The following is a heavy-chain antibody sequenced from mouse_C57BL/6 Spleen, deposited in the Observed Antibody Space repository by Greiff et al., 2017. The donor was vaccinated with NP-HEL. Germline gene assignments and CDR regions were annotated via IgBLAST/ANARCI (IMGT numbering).Heavy chain of an antibody. J-gene: IGHJ4*01. D-gene: IGHD1-1*01. CDR2: IDPSDSYT. V-gene: IGHV1-69*01. Sequence: QVQLQQPGAELVMPGASVKLSCKASGYTFTSYWMHWVKQRPGQGLEWIGEIDPSDSYTNYNQKFKGKSTLPVDKSSSTAYMQLSSLTSEDSAVYYCARNYGSSSNYAMDYWGQGTSVTVSS. CDR3: ARNYGSSSNYAMDY. CDR1: GYTFTSYW.